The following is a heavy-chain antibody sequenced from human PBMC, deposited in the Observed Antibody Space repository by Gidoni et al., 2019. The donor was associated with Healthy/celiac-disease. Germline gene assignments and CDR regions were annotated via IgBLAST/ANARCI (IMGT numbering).Heavy chain of an antibody. CDR2: ISWDGGST. V-gene: IGHV3-43*01. Sequence: EVQLVESGGVVVQPGGSLRLSCAASGFTFDVYTMHWVRQAPGKGLEWVSLISWDGGSTYYADSVKGRFTISRDNSKNSLYLQMNSLRTEDTALYYCAKDGVTVTTTNYFDYWGQGTLVTVSS. D-gene: IGHD4-17*01. CDR1: GFTFDVYT. CDR3: AKDGVTVTTTNYFDY. J-gene: IGHJ4*02.